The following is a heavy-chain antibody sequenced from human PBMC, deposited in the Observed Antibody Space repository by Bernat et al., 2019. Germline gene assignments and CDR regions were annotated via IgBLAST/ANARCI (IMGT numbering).Heavy chain of an antibody. Sequence: EVQLLESGGGLVQPGGSLRLSCAASGFTFSTYATGWVRQAPAKGLEWVSSIRGSGDRTYYADSVKGRFTISRDSSKNTVFLQMNSLRAEDTAVFYCAKFFLGYCIGGTCLHSFDFWGQGTLVTVSS. CDR3: AKFFLGYCIGGTCLHSFDF. V-gene: IGHV3-23*01. D-gene: IGHD2-15*01. CDR2: IRGSGDRT. CDR1: GFTFSTYA. J-gene: IGHJ4*02.